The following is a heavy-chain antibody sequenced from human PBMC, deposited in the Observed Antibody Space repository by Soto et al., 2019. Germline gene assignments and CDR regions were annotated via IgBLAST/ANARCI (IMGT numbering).Heavy chain of an antibody. Sequence: SDTLSVTCTVTGASVINDYWNWIRQPPGKGLEWIGFVYDSGSTSYNSSLKSRLTISVDTSKNQFSLKLSSVTAADTAVYYCVRQVGASGSYSYAVWGQGTMVT. CDR1: GASVINDY. CDR2: VYDSGST. J-gene: IGHJ3*01. V-gene: IGHV4-59*02. D-gene: IGHD1-26*01. CDR3: VRQVGASGSYSYAV.